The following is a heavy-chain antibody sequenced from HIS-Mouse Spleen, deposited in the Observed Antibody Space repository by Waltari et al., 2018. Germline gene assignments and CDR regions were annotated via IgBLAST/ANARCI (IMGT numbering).Heavy chain of an antibody. CDR1: GGSFSGYY. J-gene: IGHJ3*02. CDR3: AGGGPSSSFAFDI. D-gene: IGHD6-6*01. CDR2: INHSGST. V-gene: IGHV4-34*01. Sequence: QVQLQQWGAGLLKPSETLSLTCAVYGGSFSGYYWSWIRQPPGKGLEWIGEINHSGSTNSHPSLKSRVTISVDTSKNHFSLKLSSVTAADTAVYYCAGGGPSSSFAFDIWGQGTMVTVSS.